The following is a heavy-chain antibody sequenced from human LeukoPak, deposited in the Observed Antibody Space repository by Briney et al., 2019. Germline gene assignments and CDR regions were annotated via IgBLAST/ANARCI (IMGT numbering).Heavy chain of an antibody. Sequence: PGGSLRLSCAASGFTFITYWMSWGRQAPGKGREWVANIKQDGSEKYYVDSVKGRFTISRDNAKNSLYLQMNSVRAEDTAVYYCARAKAGSSWKGSWKKYYYMDVWGKGTTVTVSS. CDR1: GFTFITYW. CDR2: IKQDGSEK. D-gene: IGHD6-13*01. J-gene: IGHJ6*03. V-gene: IGHV3-7*01. CDR3: ARAKAGSSWKGSWKKYYYMDV.